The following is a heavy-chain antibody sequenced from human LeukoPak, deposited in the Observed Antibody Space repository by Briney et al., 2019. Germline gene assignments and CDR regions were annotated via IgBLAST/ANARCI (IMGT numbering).Heavy chain of an antibody. V-gene: IGHV1-2*02. Sequence: ASVKVSFKASGYTFTGYYMHWVRQAPGQGLEWMGWINPNSGGTNYAQKFQGRVTMTRDTSISTAYMELSRLRSDDTAVYYCARDLYYYGSGGDYWGQGTLVTVSS. J-gene: IGHJ4*02. CDR3: ARDLYYYGSGGDY. D-gene: IGHD3-10*01. CDR1: GYTFTGYY. CDR2: INPNSGGT.